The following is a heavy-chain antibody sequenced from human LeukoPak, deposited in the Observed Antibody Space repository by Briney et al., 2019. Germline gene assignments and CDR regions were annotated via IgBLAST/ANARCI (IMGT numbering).Heavy chain of an antibody. CDR3: AKSRRGDYYDSSGH. V-gene: IGHV3-30*18. Sequence: GGSLRLSCAASGFTFSSYAMTWVRQAPGKGLEWVTTISYDGSNKYYSDSVKGRFTISRDNSKNTLYLQMNSLRAEDTAVYYCAKSRRGDYYDSSGHWGQGTLVTVSS. D-gene: IGHD3-22*01. J-gene: IGHJ4*02. CDR2: ISYDGSNK. CDR1: GFTFSSYA.